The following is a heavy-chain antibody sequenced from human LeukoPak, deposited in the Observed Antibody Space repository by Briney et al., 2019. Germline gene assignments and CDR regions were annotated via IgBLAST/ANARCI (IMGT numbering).Heavy chain of an antibody. J-gene: IGHJ4*02. CDR3: ARESQGGSDY. V-gene: IGHV3-64*01. Sequence: GSLRLSCAAFGFTLRGYVMHWVRQAPGKGPESVSAISPDGETYYANTVRGRFSISGDNSQNTLYLQMGRLTIEDTAVYYCARESQGGSDYWGQGTLVTVSS. D-gene: IGHD5-12*01. CDR2: ISPDGET. CDR1: GFTLRGYV.